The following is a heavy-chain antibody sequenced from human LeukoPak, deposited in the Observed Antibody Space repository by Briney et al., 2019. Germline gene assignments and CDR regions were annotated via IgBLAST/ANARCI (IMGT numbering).Heavy chain of an antibody. Sequence: GRSLRLSCAASGFTFSSYGMHWVRQAPGKGLEWVAVIWYDGSNKYYADSVKGRFTISRDNSKSTLYLQMNSLRAEDTAVYYCAKAPLGYCSGGSCYWFDPWGQGTLVTVSS. CDR1: GFTFSSYG. D-gene: IGHD2-15*01. CDR2: IWYDGSNK. CDR3: AKAPLGYCSGGSCYWFDP. J-gene: IGHJ5*02. V-gene: IGHV3-33*06.